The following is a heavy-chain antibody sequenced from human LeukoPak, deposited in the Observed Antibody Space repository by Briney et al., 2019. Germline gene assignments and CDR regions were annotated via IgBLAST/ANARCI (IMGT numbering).Heavy chain of an antibody. J-gene: IGHJ6*03. CDR1: GYSISSGYY. CDR2: IYHTGNT. D-gene: IGHD6-6*01. CDR3: AGAGGSSSPYYYYYMDV. Sequence: ASETLSLTCAVAGYSISSGYYWAWIRQPPGRGLEWIANIYHTGNTYYNPSLNSRVTMSVDTSENQFSLRLSSVTAADTAVYYCAGAGGSSSPYYYYYMDVWGKGTTVSVSS. V-gene: IGHV4-38-2*01.